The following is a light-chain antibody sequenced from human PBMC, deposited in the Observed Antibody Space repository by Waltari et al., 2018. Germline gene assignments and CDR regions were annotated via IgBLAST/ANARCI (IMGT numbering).Light chain of an antibody. J-gene: IGKJ1*01. CDR1: QSLGSN. CDR2: AAS. CDR3: QQYNDWPPTWT. Sequence: EIAMTQSPATLSVSPGERATLSCRASQSLGSNLAWYQQKPGQAPRLLIYAASTRATGIPARFSGSGSGTEFTLTISSRQSEDFAIYYCQQYNDWPPTWTFGQGTKVEIK. V-gene: IGKV3-15*01.